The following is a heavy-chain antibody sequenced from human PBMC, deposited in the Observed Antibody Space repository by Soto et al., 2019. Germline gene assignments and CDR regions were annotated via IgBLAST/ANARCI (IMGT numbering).Heavy chain of an antibody. J-gene: IGHJ4*02. Sequence: QIQLVQSGAEVKKPGASVKVSCKASGYTFSSYHITWVRQAPGQGLEWMGWISAYNGNTNYAQNLQGRVTMTTDPSTSTAYMERRGLRSDDTAVYYCARDLPPVDYWGQGTLVTVSS. V-gene: IGHV1-18*01. CDR2: ISAYNGNT. CDR1: GYTFSSYH. CDR3: ARDLPPVDY.